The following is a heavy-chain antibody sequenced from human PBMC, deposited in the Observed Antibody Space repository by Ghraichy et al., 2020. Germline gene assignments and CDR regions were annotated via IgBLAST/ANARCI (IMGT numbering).Heavy chain of an antibody. Sequence: GESLNISCAASGFTFSSYAMSWVRQAPGKGLEWVSAISGSGGSTYYADSVKGRFTISRDNSKNTLYLQMNSLRAEDTAVYYCAKPMVRGVWDAFDIWGQGTMVTVSS. CDR1: GFTFSSYA. V-gene: IGHV3-23*01. CDR3: AKPMVRGVWDAFDI. J-gene: IGHJ3*02. D-gene: IGHD3-10*01. CDR2: ISGSGGST.